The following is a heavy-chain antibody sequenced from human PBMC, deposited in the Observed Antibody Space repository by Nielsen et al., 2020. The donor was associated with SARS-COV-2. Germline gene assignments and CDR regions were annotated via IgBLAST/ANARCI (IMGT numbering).Heavy chain of an antibody. CDR3: ARGEVGATHHDY. Sequence: ASVKVSCKASGYTFTSYAMHWVRQAPGQRLEWMGWINAGNGNTKYSQKFQGRVTITRDTSASTAYMELSSLRSEDTAVYYCARGEVGATHHDYWGQGTLVTVSS. J-gene: IGHJ4*02. V-gene: IGHV1-3*01. CDR2: INAGNGNT. CDR1: GYTFTSYA. D-gene: IGHD1-26*01.